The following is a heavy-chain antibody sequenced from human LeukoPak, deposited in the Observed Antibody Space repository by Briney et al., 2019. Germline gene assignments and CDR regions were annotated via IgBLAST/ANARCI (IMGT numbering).Heavy chain of an antibody. CDR1: GFTFGDYT. J-gene: IGHJ4*02. CDR3: ISQYYDSSGYPIAYYFDY. CDR2: IRSKAYGGTT. D-gene: IGHD3-22*01. Sequence: GGSLRLSCTASGFTFGDYTMSWVRQAPGKGLEWVGFIRSKAYGGTTEYAASVKDRFTIARDDSKSIAYLQMNSLKTEDTAVYYCISQYYDSSGYPIAYYFDYWGQGTLVTVSS. V-gene: IGHV3-49*04.